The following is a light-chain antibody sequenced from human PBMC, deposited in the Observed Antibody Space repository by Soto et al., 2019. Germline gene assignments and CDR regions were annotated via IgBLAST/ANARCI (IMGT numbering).Light chain of an antibody. Sequence: QSVLTQPPSASGSPGQSVTISCTGTSSDIGGYNYVSWYQQHPGKAPKLMIYEVSKRPSGVPDCFSGSKSGNTASLTVSGLQAEDEADYYCSSYAGSKNYVFGSGTKVTVL. CDR3: SSYAGSKNYV. CDR1: SSDIGGYNY. V-gene: IGLV2-8*01. CDR2: EVS. J-gene: IGLJ1*01.